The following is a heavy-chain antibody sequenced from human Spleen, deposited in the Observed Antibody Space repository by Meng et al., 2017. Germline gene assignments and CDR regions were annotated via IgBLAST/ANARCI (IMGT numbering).Heavy chain of an antibody. Sequence: GGSLRLSCAASGFTFSSYAMSWVRQAPGKGLEWVSAISGSDGNIYYADSVKGRFTISRDNSKNTLYLQMNSLRAEDTAVYYCAKEPLRGTAMVNYAFDIWGQGTMVTVSS. V-gene: IGHV3-23*01. D-gene: IGHD5-18*01. CDR1: GFTFSSYA. J-gene: IGHJ3*02. CDR3: AKEPLRGTAMVNYAFDI. CDR2: ISGSDGNI.